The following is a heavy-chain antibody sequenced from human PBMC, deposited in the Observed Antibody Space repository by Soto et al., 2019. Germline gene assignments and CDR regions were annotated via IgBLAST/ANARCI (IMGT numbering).Heavy chain of an antibody. CDR3: ARTCSSSSCYHIY. D-gene: IGHD2-2*01. CDR1: GYTFSSHG. Sequence: GASVKVSCKASGYTFSSHGITWLRQAPGQGLEWMGWISTYNGDTDYAQNLQGRVTMTTDTSTSTAYMELRSLRSDDTAVYYCARTCSSSSCYHIYWGQGTQVTVSS. V-gene: IGHV1-18*01. CDR2: ISTYNGDT. J-gene: IGHJ4*02.